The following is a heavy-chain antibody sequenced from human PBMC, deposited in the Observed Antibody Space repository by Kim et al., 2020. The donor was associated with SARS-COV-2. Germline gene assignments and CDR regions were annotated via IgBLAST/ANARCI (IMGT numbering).Heavy chain of an antibody. Sequence: SVKVSCKASGGTFSSYAISWVRQAPGQGLEWMGGIIPIFGTANYAQKFQGRVTITADESTSTAYMELSSLRSEDTAVYYCGGTLGYCSGGSCYSVDYWGQGTLVTVSS. CDR3: GGTLGYCSGGSCYSVDY. CDR1: GGTFSSYA. V-gene: IGHV1-69*13. D-gene: IGHD2-15*01. J-gene: IGHJ4*02. CDR2: IIPIFGTA.